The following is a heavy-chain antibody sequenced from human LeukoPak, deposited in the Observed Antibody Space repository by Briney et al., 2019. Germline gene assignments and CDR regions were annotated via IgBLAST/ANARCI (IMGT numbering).Heavy chain of an antibody. J-gene: IGHJ4*02. CDR3: AKVRPTRFVESSGWLELGY. CDR2: ISGDGSRT. V-gene: IGHV3-43*02. Sequence: PGGSLRLSCAASGFTFDDYAMHWVRQAPGKGLEWVSLISGDGSRTYYADSVKGRLTISRDNSQNSLYLQMNSLRTEDTAFYYCAKVRPTRFVESSGWLELGYWGQGTLVTVSS. D-gene: IGHD6-19*01. CDR1: GFTFDDYA.